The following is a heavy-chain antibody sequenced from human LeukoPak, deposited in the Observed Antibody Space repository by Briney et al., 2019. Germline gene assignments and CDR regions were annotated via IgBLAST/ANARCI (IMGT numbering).Heavy chain of an antibody. Sequence: GGSLRLSCAASGFSFSNYWMKWVRQAPGKGLEWVANINEDGSEKYYVGSVRGRFTIPRDNAKNSRYLQRNSRRTEYTAIYYCARGGVRRGNYDYWGQGTLVTVSS. CDR1: GFSFSNYW. CDR3: ARGGVRRGNYDY. J-gene: IGHJ4*02. CDR2: INEDGSEK. V-gene: IGHV3-7*01. D-gene: IGHD1-14*01.